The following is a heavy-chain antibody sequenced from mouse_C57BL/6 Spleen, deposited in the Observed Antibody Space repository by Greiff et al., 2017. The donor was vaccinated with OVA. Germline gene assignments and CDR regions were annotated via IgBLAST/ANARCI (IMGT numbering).Heavy chain of an antibody. CDR3: ARAYDYDGAWFAY. CDR2: ISDGGSYT. D-gene: IGHD2-4*01. CDR1: GFTFSSYA. Sequence: DVKLVESGGGLVKPGGSLKLSCAASGFTFSSYAMSWVRQTPEKRLEWVATISDGGSYTYYPDNVKGRFTISRDNAKNNLYLQMSHLKSEDTAMYYCARAYDYDGAWFAYWGQGTLVTVSA. J-gene: IGHJ3*01. V-gene: IGHV5-4*03.